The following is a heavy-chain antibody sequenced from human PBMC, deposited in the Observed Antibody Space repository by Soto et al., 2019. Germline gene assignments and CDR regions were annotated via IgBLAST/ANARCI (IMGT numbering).Heavy chain of an antibody. J-gene: IGHJ4*02. CDR1: GFTFSSYG. CDR3: AKDWETSY. Sequence: GGSLRLSCAASGFTFSSYGMHWVRQAPGKGLEWVAVISYDGSNKYYADSVKGRFTISRDNSKNTLYLQMNSLRAEDTAVYYCAKDWETSYWGQGTLVTVSS. D-gene: IGHD1-26*01. CDR2: ISYDGSNK. V-gene: IGHV3-30*18.